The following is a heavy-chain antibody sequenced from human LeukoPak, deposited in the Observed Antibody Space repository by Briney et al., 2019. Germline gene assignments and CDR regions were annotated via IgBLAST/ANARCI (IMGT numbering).Heavy chain of an antibody. CDR2: ISGSGGST. Sequence: GGSLRLSCAASGFTFSSYAMSGVRQAPGKGLEWVSAISGSGGSTYYADSVKGRFTISRDNSKNTLYLQMNSLRAEDTAVYYCAKESTTGTNYYYYGMDVWGQGTTVTVSS. J-gene: IGHJ6*02. CDR3: AKESTTGTNYYYYGMDV. D-gene: IGHD1-1*01. CDR1: GFTFSSYA. V-gene: IGHV3-23*01.